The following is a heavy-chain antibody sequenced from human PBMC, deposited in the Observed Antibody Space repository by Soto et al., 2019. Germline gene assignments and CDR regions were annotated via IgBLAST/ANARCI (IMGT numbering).Heavy chain of an antibody. CDR2: INPNSGGT. CDR1: GYAFTDYY. V-gene: IGHV1-2*04. Sequence: QVQLVQSGAEVKKPGASVKVSCKASGYAFTDYYMHWVRQAPGQGLEWMGWINPNSGGTNYAQKLQGWDTMTRDTSITTAYMELNGDGTAVYYCARAYSSSDDFDYWGQGTLVTVSS. J-gene: IGHJ4*02. CDR3: ARAYSSSDDFDY. D-gene: IGHD3-22*01.